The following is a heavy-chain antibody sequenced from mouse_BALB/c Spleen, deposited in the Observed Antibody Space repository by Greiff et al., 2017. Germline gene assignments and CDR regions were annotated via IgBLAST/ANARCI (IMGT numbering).Heavy chain of an antibody. Sequence: EVMLVESGGGLVKPGGSLKLSCAASGFTFSSYAMSWVRQTPEKGLKWVASISSGGSTYYPDSVKGRFTISRDNARNILYLQMSSLRSEDTAMYYCARGNTTDKGFAYWGQGTLVTVSA. CDR3: ARGNTTDKGFAY. CDR2: ISSGGST. V-gene: IGHV5-6-5*01. J-gene: IGHJ3*01. D-gene: IGHD1-1*01. CDR1: GFTFSSYA.